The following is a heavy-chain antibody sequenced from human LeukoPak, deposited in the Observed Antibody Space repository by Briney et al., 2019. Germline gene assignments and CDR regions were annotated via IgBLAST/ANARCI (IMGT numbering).Heavy chain of an antibody. CDR2: ISKDGHNK. Sequence: GGSLRLSCAAPGFTFDEHDTYWGRQVPGKGLEWVCLISKDGHNKHYADSVKGRFSISRDNNRNCLSLQMNSLRSEDTALYFCAKRSGAPNTFGYWGEGALVTVSS. V-gene: IGHV3-43*02. CDR1: GFTFDEHD. CDR3: AKRSGAPNTFGY. J-gene: IGHJ4*02. D-gene: IGHD1-1*01.